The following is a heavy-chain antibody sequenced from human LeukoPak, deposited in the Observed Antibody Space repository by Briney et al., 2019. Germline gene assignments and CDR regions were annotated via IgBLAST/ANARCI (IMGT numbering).Heavy chain of an antibody. V-gene: IGHV4-38-2*02. CDR3: VAVAVALDY. J-gene: IGHJ4*02. CDR2: FYHGGST. CDR1: GYSISTGYY. Sequence: SETLSLTCTVSGYSISTGYYWDWIRQPPEKGLEWIGTFYHGGSTYYNPSLKSRVTISVDTSKNQFSLNLTSVTAADTAVYYCVAVAVALDYWGQGTLVTVSS. D-gene: IGHD2-21*01.